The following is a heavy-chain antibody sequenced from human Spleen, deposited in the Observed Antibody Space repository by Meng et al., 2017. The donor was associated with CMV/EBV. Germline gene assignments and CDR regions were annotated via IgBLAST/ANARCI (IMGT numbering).Heavy chain of an antibody. CDR2: IYTSGST. Sequence: QVHLQESGPDLVQPSQTLSLTCTVSGGSISGSNYYWSWIRQPPGKGLEWIGRIYTSGSTNYNPSLKSRVTMSVDTSKNQFSLKLSSVTAADTAVYYCARVRGGWYPYFDYWGQGTLVTVSS. V-gene: IGHV4-61*02. CDR3: ARVRGGWYPYFDY. CDR1: GGSISGSNYY. D-gene: IGHD6-19*01. J-gene: IGHJ4*02.